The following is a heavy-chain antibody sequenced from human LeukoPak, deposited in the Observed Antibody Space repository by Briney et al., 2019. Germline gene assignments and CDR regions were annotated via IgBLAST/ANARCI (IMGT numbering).Heavy chain of an antibody. V-gene: IGHV3-33*06. CDR1: GFTFSSYG. D-gene: IGHD5-24*01. J-gene: IGHJ4*02. CDR3: AKSRDGYRVFEY. Sequence: GRSLRLSCAASGFTFSSYGMHWVRQAPGKGLEWVAVVWYDGSNKYYADSVKGRFTISRDNSKNTLYLQMNSLRAEDTAVYYCAKSRDGYRVFEYWGQGTLVTVSS. CDR2: VWYDGSNK.